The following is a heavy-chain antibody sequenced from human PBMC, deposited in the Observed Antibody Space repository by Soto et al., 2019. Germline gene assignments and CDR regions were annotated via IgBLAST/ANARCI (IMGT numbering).Heavy chain of an antibody. V-gene: IGHV6-1*01. CDR2: TYYRSKWYN. CDR1: GDSVSSNSAA. Sequence: SQTLSLTCAISGDSVSSNSAAWNWIRQSPSRGLEWLGRTYYRSKWYNDYAVSVKSRITINPDTSKNQFSLQLNSVTPEDTAVYYCVRGRSGAAAGTFYYYGMDVWGQGTTVTVSS. J-gene: IGHJ6*02. CDR3: VRGRSGAAAGTFYYYGMDV. D-gene: IGHD6-13*01.